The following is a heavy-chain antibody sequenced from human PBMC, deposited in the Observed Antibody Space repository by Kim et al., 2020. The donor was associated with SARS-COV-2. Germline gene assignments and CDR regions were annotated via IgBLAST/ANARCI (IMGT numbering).Heavy chain of an antibody. J-gene: IGHJ5*02. CDR3: ARRDITGTIRLDP. Sequence: SNPAIKSRVTISVDTSKNQFSLKLGSVTAADTAVYYCARRDITGTIRLDPWGQGTLVTVSS. D-gene: IGHD1-7*01. V-gene: IGHV4-39*01.